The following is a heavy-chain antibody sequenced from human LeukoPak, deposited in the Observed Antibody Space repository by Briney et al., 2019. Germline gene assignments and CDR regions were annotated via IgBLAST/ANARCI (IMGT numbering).Heavy chain of an antibody. D-gene: IGHD3-22*01. Sequence: PGGSLRLSCEASGFILSSHEMRWARQSPGKGLEWVSYISGDGTTIYYEDSVKGRFTISRDNAKKSLSLQMNSLRVEDTAVYYCDRRESSGFYYFFDHWGQGVLVTVSS. V-gene: IGHV3-48*03. CDR2: ISGDGTTI. CDR1: GFILSSHE. CDR3: DRRESSGFYYFFDH. J-gene: IGHJ4*02.